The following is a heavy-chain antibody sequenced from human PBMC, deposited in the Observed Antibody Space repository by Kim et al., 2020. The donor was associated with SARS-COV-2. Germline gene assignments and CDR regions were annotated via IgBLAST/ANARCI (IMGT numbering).Heavy chain of an antibody. CDR2: T. V-gene: IGHV1-2*02. Sequence: THYAQKFQGRVTITRDTSISTAYMELSSLRSDDTAVYYCASGSVVKGLDPWGQGTLVTVSS. D-gene: IGHD2-15*01. CDR3: ASGSVVKGLDP. J-gene: IGHJ5*02.